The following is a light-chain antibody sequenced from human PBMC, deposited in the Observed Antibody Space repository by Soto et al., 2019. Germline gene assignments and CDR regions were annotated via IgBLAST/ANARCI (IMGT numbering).Light chain of an antibody. CDR3: QQSYSNPRT. Sequence: DIQMTQSPSSLSASVGDRVTITCRASQSISSYLNWYQHKPGKAPNLLIYAATTLQSGVPSRFSGSGSGTDFTLTIRSLQPEDFATYYCQQSYSNPRTFGQGTKVDIK. CDR2: AAT. CDR1: QSISSY. J-gene: IGKJ1*01. V-gene: IGKV1-39*01.